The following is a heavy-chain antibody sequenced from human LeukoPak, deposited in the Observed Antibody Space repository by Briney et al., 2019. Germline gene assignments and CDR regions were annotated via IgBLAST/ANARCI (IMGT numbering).Heavy chain of an antibody. J-gene: IGHJ6*02. CDR3: ARAHSSSHYYYYGMDV. CDR1: GYTFISYY. CDR2: INPSGGST. V-gene: IGHV1-46*01. Sequence: ASVKVSCKASGYTFISYYMHWVRQAPVQGLEWMGIINPSGGSTSYAQKFQGRVTMTRDTSTSTVYMELSSLRSEDTAVYYCARAHSSSHYYYYGMDVWGQGTTVTVSS. D-gene: IGHD6-6*01.